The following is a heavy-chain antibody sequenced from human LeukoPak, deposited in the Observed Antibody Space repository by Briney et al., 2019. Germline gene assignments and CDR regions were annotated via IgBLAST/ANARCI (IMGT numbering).Heavy chain of an antibody. Sequence: ASVKVSCTASGGTFSSYAISWVRQAPGQGLEWMGGIIPIFGTANYAQKFQGRVTITADKSTSTAYMELSSLRSEDTAVYYCASEGGSQRGVFDYWGQGTLVTVSS. V-gene: IGHV1-69*06. J-gene: IGHJ4*02. CDR3: ASEGGSQRGVFDY. D-gene: IGHD1-26*01. CDR2: IIPIFGTA. CDR1: GGTFSSYA.